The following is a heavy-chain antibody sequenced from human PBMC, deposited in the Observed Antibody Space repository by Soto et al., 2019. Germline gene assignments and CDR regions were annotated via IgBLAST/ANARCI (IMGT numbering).Heavy chain of an antibody. D-gene: IGHD3-10*01. CDR1: GGSTSCYY. CDR3: ARRRSVGDYYYGMDV. Sequence: SETLSLTSTVSGGSTSCYYWSWIRQAPGKGLEWIAYIYYSGSTSYNPSLKSRVTVSVDTSKNQLSLKLSSVTAADTAVYYCARRRSVGDYYYGMDVWGQGITVTVSS. V-gene: IGHV4-59*01. J-gene: IGHJ6*02. CDR2: IYYSGST.